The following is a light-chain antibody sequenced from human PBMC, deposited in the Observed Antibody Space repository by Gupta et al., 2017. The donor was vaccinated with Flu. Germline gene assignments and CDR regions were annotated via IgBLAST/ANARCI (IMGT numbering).Light chain of an antibody. CDR3: QQDNSFWT. Sequence: DIQMTQSPSTLSASVGDRVTITCRASQSISTWLAWYQQKPGKAPNLLIYKSSRLESGVPSRFSGSGSGTEFTLTISRRQPDDFATYYCQQDNSFWTFGQGTKVEIK. J-gene: IGKJ1*01. CDR1: QSISTW. V-gene: IGKV1-5*03. CDR2: KSS.